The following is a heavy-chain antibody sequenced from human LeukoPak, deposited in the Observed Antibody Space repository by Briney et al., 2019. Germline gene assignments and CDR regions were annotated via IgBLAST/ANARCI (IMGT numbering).Heavy chain of an antibody. CDR1: GGSISSYY. D-gene: IGHD6-6*01. V-gene: IGHV4-59*12. J-gene: IGHJ6*02. Sequence: PSETLSLTCTVSGGSISSYYWSWIRQPPGKGLEWIGYIYYSGSTNYNPSLKSRVTISVDTSKNQFSLKLSSVTAADTAVYYCARGNVRYYYGMDVWGQGTTVTVSS. CDR2: IYYSGST. CDR3: ARGNVRYYYGMDV.